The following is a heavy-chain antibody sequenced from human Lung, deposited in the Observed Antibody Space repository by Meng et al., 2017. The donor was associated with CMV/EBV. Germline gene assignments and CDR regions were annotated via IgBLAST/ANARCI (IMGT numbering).Heavy chain of an antibody. CDR3: ARGQVQCSTINCHDYRFSGMDV. CDR2: MNPNRGNT. J-gene: IGHJ6*02. CDR1: GYTFSYYD. V-gene: IGHV1-8*01. D-gene: IGHD2/OR15-2a*01. Sequence: ASXXVSXKASGYTFSYYDIIWVRQASGQGLEWVGWMNPNRGNTAYAQKFQGRVTMTRDTSTSIAYMELSSLRSGDTAVYYCARGQVQCSTINCHDYRFSGMDVXGQGXTVTFSS.